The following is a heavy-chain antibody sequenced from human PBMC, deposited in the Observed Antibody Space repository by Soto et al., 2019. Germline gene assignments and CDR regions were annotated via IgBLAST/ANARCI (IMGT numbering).Heavy chain of an antibody. CDR1: GGSISSSSYY. J-gene: IGHJ6*02. V-gene: IGHV4-39*01. CDR3: ANIGGNYYDSSGYYSNYYGMDV. CDR2: IYYSGST. D-gene: IGHD3-22*01. Sequence: QLQLQESGPGLVKPSETLSLTCTVSGGSISSSSYYWGWIRQPPGKGLEWIGSIYYSGSTYYNPSLKSLVTISVDTSKNQFSLKLSSVTAADTAVYYCANIGGNYYDSSGYYSNYYGMDVWGQGTTVTVSS.